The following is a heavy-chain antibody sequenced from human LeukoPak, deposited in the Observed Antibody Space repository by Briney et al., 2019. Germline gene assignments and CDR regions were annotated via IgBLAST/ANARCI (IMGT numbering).Heavy chain of an antibody. V-gene: IGHV1-2*04. CDR3: ARVYCSSTSCYDYFDY. J-gene: IGHJ4*02. CDR2: INPNSGGT. CDR1: GYTFTGYY. Sequence: ASVNVSCKASGYTFTGYYMHWVRQAPGQGLEWMGWINPNSGGTNYAQKFQGWVTMTRDTSISTAYMELSRLRSDDTAVYYCARVYCSSTSCYDYFDYWGQGTLVTVSS. D-gene: IGHD2-2*01.